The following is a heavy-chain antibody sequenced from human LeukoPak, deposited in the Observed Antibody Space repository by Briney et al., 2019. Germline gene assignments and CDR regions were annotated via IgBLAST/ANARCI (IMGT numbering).Heavy chain of an antibody. J-gene: IGHJ6*03. CDR3: AREESDWSSLGYYYHYMDV. Sequence: PSETLSLTCTVSGYSISSGYYWGWIRQPPGKGLEWIGSIYHSGSTYYNPSLKSRVTISVDTSKNQFSLKLGSVTAADTAIYYCAREESDWSSLGYYYHYMDVWGKGTTVTISS. CDR1: GYSISSGYY. V-gene: IGHV4-38-2*02. D-gene: IGHD3-9*01. CDR2: IYHSGST.